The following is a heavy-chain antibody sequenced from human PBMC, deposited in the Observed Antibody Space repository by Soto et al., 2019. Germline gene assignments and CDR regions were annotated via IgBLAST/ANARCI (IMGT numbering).Heavy chain of an antibody. Sequence: EVQLVESGGGLVQPGGSLRLSCAASGFTFSSYWMSWVRQAPGKGLEWVANIKQVGSEKYYVDSVKGRFTISRDNAKNSLYLQMNSLRAEDTAVYYCARVGDSRGYGNWFDPWGQGTLVTVSS. V-gene: IGHV3-7*01. CDR2: IKQVGSEK. CDR1: GFTFSSYW. CDR3: ARVGDSRGYGNWFDP. D-gene: IGHD3-22*01. J-gene: IGHJ5*02.